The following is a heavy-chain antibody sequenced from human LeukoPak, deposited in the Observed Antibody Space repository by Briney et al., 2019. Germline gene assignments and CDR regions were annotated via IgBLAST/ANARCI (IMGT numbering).Heavy chain of an antibody. CDR1: GFTFSSYG. Sequence: GGSLRLSCAASGFTFSSYGMRWVRQAPGRGLEWVSSISGSGGRTYYADSVKGRFTISRDNSKNMLYLQMKSLRAEDTALYYCARDRVELGWGAFEIWGQGTMVTVSS. CDR3: ARDRVELGWGAFEI. D-gene: IGHD7-27*01. CDR2: ISGSGGRT. J-gene: IGHJ3*02. V-gene: IGHV3-23*01.